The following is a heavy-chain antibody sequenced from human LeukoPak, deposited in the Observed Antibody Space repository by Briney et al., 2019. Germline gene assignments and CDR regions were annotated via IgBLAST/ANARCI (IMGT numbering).Heavy chain of an antibody. CDR2: IYYSGST. CDR3: ARCIAVAGTFYFDY. J-gene: IGHJ4*02. V-gene: IGHV4-59*01. CDR1: GDSISSYY. D-gene: IGHD6-19*01. Sequence: SETLSLTCTVSGDSISSYYWSWIRQPPGKGLEWVGYIYYSGSTNYNPSLKSRLTISVDTSKNQFSLKLRSVTAADTAVYYCARCIAVAGTFYFDYWGQATLVTVSP.